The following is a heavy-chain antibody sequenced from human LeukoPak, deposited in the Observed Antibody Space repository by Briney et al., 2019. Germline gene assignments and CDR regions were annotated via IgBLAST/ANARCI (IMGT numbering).Heavy chain of an antibody. D-gene: IGHD1-26*01. CDR2: ISTRGSTI. J-gene: IGHJ4*02. V-gene: IGHV3-11*01. Sequence: GGSLRLSCEASGFTFSDYYMSWIRQAPGKGLEWLSYISTRGSTIYYADSVKGRFTISRDNAKNSLYLQMNSLRAEDTAVYYCAKVRAPRQYYFDYWGQGTLVTVSS. CDR3: AKVRAPRQYYFDY. CDR1: GFTFSDYY.